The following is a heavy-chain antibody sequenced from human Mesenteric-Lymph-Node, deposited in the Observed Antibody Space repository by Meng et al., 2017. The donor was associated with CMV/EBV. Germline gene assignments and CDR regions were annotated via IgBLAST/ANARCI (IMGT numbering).Heavy chain of an antibody. CDR1: GFLFTNYF. CDR2: INPNGGGT. D-gene: IGHD3-16*01. V-gene: IGHV1-2*02. J-gene: IGHJ4*02. CDR3: ARLYSDTWGVDY. Sequence: ASVKVSCKASGFLFTNYFIHWVRQAPGQGLEWMGWINPNGGGTISAQKFHGRVTMTRDTSISTVYMELSTLRSDDTAVYYCARLYSDTWGVDYWGQGTLVTVSS.